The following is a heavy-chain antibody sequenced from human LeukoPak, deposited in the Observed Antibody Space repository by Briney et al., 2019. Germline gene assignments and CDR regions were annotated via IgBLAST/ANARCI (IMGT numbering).Heavy chain of an antibody. J-gene: IGHJ5*02. CDR1: GGIFSSYA. CDR3: ARECGDYVWRAGANWFDP. V-gene: IGHV1-69*13. Sequence: SVKVSCKASGGIFSSYAISWVRQAPGQGLEWMGGIIPISGTANYAQKFQGRVTITADESTSTAYMELSSLRSEDTAVYYCARECGDYVWRAGANWFDPWGQGTLVTVSS. D-gene: IGHD2-21*02. CDR2: IIPISGTA.